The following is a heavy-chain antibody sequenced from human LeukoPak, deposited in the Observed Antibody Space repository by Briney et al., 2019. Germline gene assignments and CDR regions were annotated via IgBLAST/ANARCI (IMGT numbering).Heavy chain of an antibody. V-gene: IGHV1-18*01. D-gene: IGHD6-6*01. Sequence: ASVKVSCKASGYTFTSSGVSWVRQAPGQGLEWMGWISAYNGNTNYAQKLQGRVTMTTDTSTSTAYMELRSLRSDDTAVYYCARVEYSSSGPLDDYWGQGTLVTVSS. CDR3: ARVEYSSSGPLDDY. CDR2: ISAYNGNT. J-gene: IGHJ4*02. CDR1: GYTFTSSG.